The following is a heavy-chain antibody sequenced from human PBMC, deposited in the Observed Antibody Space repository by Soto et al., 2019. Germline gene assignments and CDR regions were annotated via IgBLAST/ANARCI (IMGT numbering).Heavy chain of an antibody. CDR3: ARGALNDDLWSGPLNGGMDA. D-gene: IGHD3-3*01. CDR1: GGSFSAYSWN. J-gene: IGHJ6*02. Sequence: SETLSLTCAAYGGSFSAYSWNWNWIPQPPGKGLEWIGEISHSGSTSHNPSLNSLVTLSLDTTKNQFSLILTSVTAADTAVYYWARGALNDDLWSGPLNGGMDAWGQGTTVTVSS. CDR2: ISHSGST. V-gene: IGHV4-34*01.